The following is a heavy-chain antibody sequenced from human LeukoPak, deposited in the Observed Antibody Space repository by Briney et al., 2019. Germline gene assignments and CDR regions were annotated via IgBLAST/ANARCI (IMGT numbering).Heavy chain of an antibody. CDR3: AKDGSSGWGYFDS. V-gene: IGHV3-23*01. CDR2: IVISGDNT. J-gene: IGHJ4*02. D-gene: IGHD6-19*01. CDR1: GFTFSSYA. Sequence: GGSLRLSCAASGFTFSSYAMSWVRQAPGKGLEWVSAIVISGDNTYYADAVKGRVTISRDNSRSTLYLQMNSLRAEDTAVYYCAKDGSSGWGYFDSWGQGTLVTVSS.